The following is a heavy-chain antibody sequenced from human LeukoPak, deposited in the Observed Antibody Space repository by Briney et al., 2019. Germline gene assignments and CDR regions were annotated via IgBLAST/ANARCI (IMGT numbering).Heavy chain of an antibody. CDR1: GYTFPSYG. CDR2: ISAYNGNT. D-gene: IGHD5-12*01. J-gene: IGHJ4*02. Sequence: ASVKVSCKASGYTFPSYGIRWVRHASGQGLEWMGWISAYNGNTKYAQKLQGRVTMTTDTSTSTAYMELRSVRCEDTAVYYCERYRGPYFIQFRLWGQGTLVTVCS. CDR3: ERYRGPYFIQFRL. V-gene: IGHV1-18*01.